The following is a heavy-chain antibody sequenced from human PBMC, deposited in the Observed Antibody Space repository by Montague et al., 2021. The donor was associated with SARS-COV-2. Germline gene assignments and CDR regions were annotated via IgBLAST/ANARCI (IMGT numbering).Heavy chain of an antibody. CDR1: GDSVSSNSAA. CDR2: TYYRSQWYN. Sequence: AISGDSVSSNSAAWDWIRQSPSRGLEWLGRTYYRSQWYNDYAVSVGGRIAINPDTSKNHFSLQLDSVTPEDTAVYYCARSQHCGGGRCYSLSWFDPWGQGTLVIVSS. D-gene: IGHD2-15*01. CDR3: ARSQHCGGGRCYSLSWFDP. V-gene: IGHV6-1*01. J-gene: IGHJ5*02.